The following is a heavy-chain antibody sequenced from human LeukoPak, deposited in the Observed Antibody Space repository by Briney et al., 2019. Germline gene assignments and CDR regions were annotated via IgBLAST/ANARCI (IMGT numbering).Heavy chain of an antibody. V-gene: IGHV1-2*02. J-gene: IGHJ4*02. CDR3: ARDQWFYGGKGDFDY. CDR1: GYTFTGYY. Sequence: ASVKVSCKTSGYTFTGYYMHWVRQAPGQGLEWMGWINPNSGGTNYAQKFQGRVTMTRDTSISTAYMELSRLRSDDTAVYYCARDQWFYGGKGDFDYWGQGTLVTVSS. D-gene: IGHD4-23*01. CDR2: INPNSGGT.